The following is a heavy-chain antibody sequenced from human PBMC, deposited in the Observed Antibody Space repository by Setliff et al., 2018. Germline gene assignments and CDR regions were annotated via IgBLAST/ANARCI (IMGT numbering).Heavy chain of an antibody. D-gene: IGHD3-9*01. CDR2: IYSGGST. CDR3: ARNDRPWRYYFDY. Sequence: GGSLRLSCAASEFTVSSNYMSWVRQAPGKGLEWVSVIYSGGSTYYADSVKGRFTISRDNSKNTLYLQMNSLRAEDTAVYYCARNDRPWRYYFDYWGQGTLVTVSS. V-gene: IGHV3-66*01. CDR1: EFTVSSNY. J-gene: IGHJ4*02.